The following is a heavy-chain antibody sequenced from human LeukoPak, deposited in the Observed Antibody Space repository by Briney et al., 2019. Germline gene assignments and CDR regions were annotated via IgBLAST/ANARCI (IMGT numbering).Heavy chain of an antibody. CDR3: ARDNYLTGSFDY. CDR2: IYYSGST. D-gene: IGHD4-11*01. CDR1: GGSISSYY. Sequence: SEALSLTCTVSGGSISSYYWSWIRQPPGKGLEWIGYIYYSGSTNYNPSLKSRVTISVDTSKNQFSLKLSSVTAADTAVYYCARDNYLTGSFDYWGQGTLVTVSS. V-gene: IGHV4-59*01. J-gene: IGHJ4*02.